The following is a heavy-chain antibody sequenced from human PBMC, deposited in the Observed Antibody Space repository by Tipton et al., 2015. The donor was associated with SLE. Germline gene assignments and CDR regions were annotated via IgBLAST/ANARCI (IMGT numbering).Heavy chain of an antibody. V-gene: IGHV4-34*01. D-gene: IGHD3-3*01. CDR3: ARSITIFGVVDYYYGMDV. Sequence: TLSLTCAVYGGSFSGYYWSWIRQPPGKGLEWIGEINHSGSTNYNPSLKSRVTISVDTSKNQFSLKLSSVTAADTAVYYCARSITIFGVVDYYYGMDVWGQGTTVTVSS. J-gene: IGHJ6*02. CDR2: INHSGST. CDR1: GGSFSGYY.